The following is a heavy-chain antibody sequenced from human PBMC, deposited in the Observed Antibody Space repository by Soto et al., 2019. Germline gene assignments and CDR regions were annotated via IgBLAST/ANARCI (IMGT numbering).Heavy chain of an antibody. CDR1: GYTFTSYA. Sequence: GASVKVSCKASGYTFTSYAMHSVRHAPGPRLEWMGWINAGNGNTKYSQKFQGRVTITRDTSASTAYMELSSLRSEDTAVYYCARDRTGYSSSWYRSAIDYWGQGTRVTVS. V-gene: IGHV1-3*01. J-gene: IGHJ4*02. D-gene: IGHD6-13*01. CDR3: ARDRTGYSSSWYRSAIDY. CDR2: INAGNGNT.